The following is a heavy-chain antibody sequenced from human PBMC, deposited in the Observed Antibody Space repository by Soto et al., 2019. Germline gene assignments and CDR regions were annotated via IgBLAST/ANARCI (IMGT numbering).Heavy chain of an antibody. CDR3: ARGGIDGPGSAKNAFAI. V-gene: IGHV4-59*01. D-gene: IGHD3-10*01. CDR1: GGSISSYY. J-gene: IGHJ3*02. CDR2: IYYSGST. Sequence: SETLSLTCTVSGGSISSYYWSWIRQPPGKGLEWIGYIYYSGSTNYNPSLKSRVTISVDASRNQFSLKRSSVTAADTAVYYCARGGIDGPGSAKNAFAIWGQGTMVTVAS.